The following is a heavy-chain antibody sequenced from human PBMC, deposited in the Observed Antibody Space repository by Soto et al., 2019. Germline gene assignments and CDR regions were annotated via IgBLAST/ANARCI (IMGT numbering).Heavy chain of an antibody. CDR2: TYYRSKWYN. J-gene: IGHJ4*02. CDR1: GDSVSNNSAA. V-gene: IGHV6-1*01. Sequence: SQTLSLTCAIPGDSVSNNSAAWGWIRQSPSRGLERLGRTYYRSKWYNDYAVSVKGRITINPDTSNNQFSLQLNSVTPEDTAVYYCARGSPWLDYWGQGTLVTVSS. CDR3: ARGSPWLDY.